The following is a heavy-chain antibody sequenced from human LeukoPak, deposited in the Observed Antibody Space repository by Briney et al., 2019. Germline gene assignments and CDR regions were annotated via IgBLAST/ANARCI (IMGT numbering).Heavy chain of an antibody. CDR1: GFTVTEYA. CDR3: ARRLSLRFDAFAV. J-gene: IGHJ3*01. CDR2: MSDIGPNT. Sequence: GGSLRLSCAASGFTVTEYAMTWIRQSPGKGLEWVSSMSDIGPNTYYADSVKGRFTISRDTSKTTLLLQMNSLRADDTALYFCARRLSLRFDAFAVWGPGTVVTVSS. D-gene: IGHD3-3*01. V-gene: IGHV3-23*01.